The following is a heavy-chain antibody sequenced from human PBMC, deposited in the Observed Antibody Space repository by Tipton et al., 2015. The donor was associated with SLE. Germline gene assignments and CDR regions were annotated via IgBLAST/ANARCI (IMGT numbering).Heavy chain of an antibody. V-gene: IGHV1-2*02. D-gene: IGHD2-2*01. J-gene: IGHJ3*02. CDR3: ARIGCSSPSRYRSDDAFDI. Sequence: QSGPEVKKPGASVKVSCKASGYTFTGYYMHWVRQAPGQGLEWMGWINPNSGGTNYAQKFQGRVTMTRDTSISTAYMELSRLRSDDTAVYYCARIGCSSPSRYRSDDAFDIWGQGTMVTVSS. CDR1: GYTFTGYY. CDR2: INPNSGGT.